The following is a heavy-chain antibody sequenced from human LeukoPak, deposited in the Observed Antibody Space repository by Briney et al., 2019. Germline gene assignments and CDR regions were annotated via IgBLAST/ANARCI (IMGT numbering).Heavy chain of an antibody. D-gene: IGHD6-13*01. J-gene: IGHJ4*02. Sequence: SVKVSCKASGGTFSSYAISWVRQAPGQGLEWMGGIIPIFGTANYAQKFRGRVTITADESTSTAYMELSSLRSEDTAVYYCATYSSSWYPTSYYFDYWGQGTLVTVSS. CDR3: ATYSSSWYPTSYYFDY. CDR1: GGTFSSYA. V-gene: IGHV1-69*13. CDR2: IIPIFGTA.